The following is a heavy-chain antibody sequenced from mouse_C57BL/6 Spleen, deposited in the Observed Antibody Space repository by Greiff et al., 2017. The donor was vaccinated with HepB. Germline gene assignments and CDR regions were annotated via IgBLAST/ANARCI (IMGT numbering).Heavy chain of an antibody. V-gene: IGHV5-17*01. CDR2: ISSGSSTI. CDR3: ASYYGTGGYWYFDV. CDR1: GFTFSDYG. J-gene: IGHJ1*03. Sequence: EVMLVESGGGLVKPGGSLKLSCAASGFTFSDYGMHWVRQAPEKGLEWVAYISSGSSTIYYADTVKGRFTFSRDNAKNTLFLQMTSLRSEDTAVYDCASYYGTGGYWYFDVWGTGTTVTVSS. D-gene: IGHD2-1*01.